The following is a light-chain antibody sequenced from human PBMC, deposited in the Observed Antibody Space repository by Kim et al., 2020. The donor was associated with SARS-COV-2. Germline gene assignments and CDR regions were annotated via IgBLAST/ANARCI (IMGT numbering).Light chain of an antibody. J-gene: IGKJ4*01. CDR3: QQYDSFPLT. Sequence: VGDRVTITGRASESISKSLAWYQQRPRKAPKLLIYKASSLESGVPSRFSGSGSGTEFTLTISRLQPDDSATYYCQQYDSFPLTFGGGTKVDIK. V-gene: IGKV1-5*03. CDR1: ESISKS. CDR2: KAS.